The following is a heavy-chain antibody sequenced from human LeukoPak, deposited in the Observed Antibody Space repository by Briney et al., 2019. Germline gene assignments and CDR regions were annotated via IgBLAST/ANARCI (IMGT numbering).Heavy chain of an antibody. Sequence: GGSLRLSRAASGFTFSDYYMSWIRQAPGKGLEWVSYISSSGSTIYYADSVKGRFTISRDNAKNSLYLQMNSLRAEDTAVYYCARVPRRQWLMDYWGQGTLVTVSS. V-gene: IGHV3-11*01. CDR3: ARVPRRQWLMDY. J-gene: IGHJ4*02. CDR2: ISSSGSTI. CDR1: GFTFSDYY. D-gene: IGHD6-19*01.